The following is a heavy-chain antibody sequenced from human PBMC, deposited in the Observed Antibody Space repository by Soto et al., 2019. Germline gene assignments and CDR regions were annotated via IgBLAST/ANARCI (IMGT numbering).Heavy chain of an antibody. J-gene: IGHJ6*02. CDR3: ARGNMDG. Sequence: QVQLVESGGGVVQPGRSLRLSCAASAFTLSKFVMHWVRQAPGKGLEWVAVTSNDGSNTFYAGSVKGRFTISRDNSKSVVYLQMNSLRDEDTAVYDCARGNMDGWGQGTTVTVSS. CDR1: AFTLSKFV. CDR2: TSNDGSNT. V-gene: IGHV3-30*04. D-gene: IGHD1-1*01.